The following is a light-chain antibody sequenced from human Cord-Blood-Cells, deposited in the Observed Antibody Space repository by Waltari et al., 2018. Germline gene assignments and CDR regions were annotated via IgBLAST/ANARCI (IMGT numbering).Light chain of an antibody. J-gene: IGKJ2*01. CDR2: KAS. Sequence: DIQMTQSPSTLSASVGDRLTITCRASQSISSWLAWYQQEPGKAPKLLIYKASSLESGVPSRFSGSGSGTEFTLTISSLQPDDFATYYCQQYNSYSYTFGQGTKLEIK. CDR1: QSISSW. V-gene: IGKV1-5*03. CDR3: QQYNSYSYT.